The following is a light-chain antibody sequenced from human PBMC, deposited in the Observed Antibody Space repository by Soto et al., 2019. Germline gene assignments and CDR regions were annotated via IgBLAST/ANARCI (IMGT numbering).Light chain of an antibody. V-gene: IGKV3-20*01. J-gene: IGKJ1*01. CDR1: QSVSSNY. CDR2: GAS. Sequence: EIVLTQSPGTLSLSPGEGATLSCRASQSVSSNYLAWYQQKPGQAPRLLIYGASGRATGIPDRFSGSGSGTDFTLTISRLDPDDFAVYYCQQYSSSPLTFGQGTKVEI. CDR3: QQYSSSPLT.